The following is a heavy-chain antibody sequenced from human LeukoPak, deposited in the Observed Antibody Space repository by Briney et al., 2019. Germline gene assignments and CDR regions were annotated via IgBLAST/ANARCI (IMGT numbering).Heavy chain of an antibody. J-gene: IGHJ4*02. CDR1: GYSFPLHW. CDR2: IYPDDSDT. CDR3: ARRPAIGELSTDY. D-gene: IGHD3-10*01. V-gene: IGHV5-51*01. Sequence: GESLKISCQGSGYSFPLHWIAWVRQMPGKGLECMGIIYPDDSDTRYSPSFQGQVTISVDKSINTAYLQWSSLKASDTAMYYCARRPAIGELSTDYWGQGTLATVSS.